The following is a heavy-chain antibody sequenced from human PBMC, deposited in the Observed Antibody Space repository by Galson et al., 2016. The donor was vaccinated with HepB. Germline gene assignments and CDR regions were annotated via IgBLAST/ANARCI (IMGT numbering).Heavy chain of an antibody. CDR3: AREIYRYYFDL. D-gene: IGHD2/OR15-2a*01. J-gene: IGHJ4*02. V-gene: IGHV4-39*02. CDR2: IYYSGYS. Sequence: SETLSLTCTVSGGSIGSSSDYWGWIRQPPGKGLEWVGSIYYSGYSYYNPSLKSRMTISVDASKNQFSLKLSSVTAADTAVYYCAREIYRYYFDLWGQGTLVPVSS. CDR1: GGSIGSSSDY.